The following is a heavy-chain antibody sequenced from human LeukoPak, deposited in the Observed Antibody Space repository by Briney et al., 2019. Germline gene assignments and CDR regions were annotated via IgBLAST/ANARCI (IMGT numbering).Heavy chain of an antibody. CDR2: FDPEDGET. CDR3: ATVSPFGGIDY. Sequence: GASVKVSCKASGGTFSSYAISWVRQAPGKGLEWMGGFDPEDGETIYAQKFQGRVTMTEDTSTDTAYMELSSLRSEDTAVYYCATVSPFGGIDYWGQGTLVTVSS. D-gene: IGHD3-3*01. CDR1: GGTFSSYA. J-gene: IGHJ4*02. V-gene: IGHV1-24*01.